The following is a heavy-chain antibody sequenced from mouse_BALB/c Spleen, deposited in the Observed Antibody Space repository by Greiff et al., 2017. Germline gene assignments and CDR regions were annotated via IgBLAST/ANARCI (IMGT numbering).Heavy chain of an antibody. CDR3: ARRITTVVGAMDY. J-gene: IGHJ4*01. Sequence: QVQLQQSGPGLVQPSQSLSITCTVSGFSLTSYGVHWVRQSPGKGLEWLGVIWRGGSTDYNAAFISRLSISKDNSKSQVFFKMNSLQANDTAIYYCARRITTVVGAMDYWGQGTSVTVSS. CDR1: GFSLTSYG. D-gene: IGHD1-1*01. CDR2: IWRGGST. V-gene: IGHV2-2*02.